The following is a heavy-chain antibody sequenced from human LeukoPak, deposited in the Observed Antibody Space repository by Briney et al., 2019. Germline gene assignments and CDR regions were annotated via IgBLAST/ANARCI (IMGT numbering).Heavy chain of an antibody. D-gene: IGHD3-9*01. V-gene: IGHV3-23*01. Sequence: GGSLRVSCAGTGFTFIRYPSCGLRQAPGKGLEWVSAISGSGGSTYYADSVKGRFTISRDNSKNTLYLQMNSLRAEDTAVYYCAIHPYDSLTGASFDYWGQGTLVTVSS. CDR3: AIHPYDSLTGASFDY. CDR2: ISGSGGST. J-gene: IGHJ4*02. CDR1: GFTFIRYP.